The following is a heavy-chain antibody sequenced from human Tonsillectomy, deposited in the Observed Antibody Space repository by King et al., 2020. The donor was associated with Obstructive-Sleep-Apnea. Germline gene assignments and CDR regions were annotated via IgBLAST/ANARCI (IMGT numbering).Heavy chain of an antibody. CDR2: IYDSGST. Sequence: QLQESGPGLVKPSETLSLTCTVSGGSICSSSYYWGWIRQPPGKGLGWIGSIYDSGSTYYNPSLKSRVTISVDTSKNQFSLKLSSVTAADTAVYYCAKDQHGRIDYYFDYWGQGTLVTVSS. V-gene: IGHV4-39*07. CDR1: GGSICSSSYY. D-gene: IGHD3-9*01. J-gene: IGHJ4*02. CDR3: AKDQHGRIDYYFDY.